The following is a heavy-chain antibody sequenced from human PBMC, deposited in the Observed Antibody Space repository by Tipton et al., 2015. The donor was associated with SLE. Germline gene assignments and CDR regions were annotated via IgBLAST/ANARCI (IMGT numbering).Heavy chain of an antibody. V-gene: IGHV4-38-2*01. CDR1: SYSINSDYY. Sequence: LRLSCAVSSYSINSDYYWGWIRQPPGKGLGWIGSIHHSGTAHHNPSLKSRITISVDTSKNEFSLKLNSVSAADTAIYYCARVLHGSGTYYDDAFDIWGQGTLVTVSS. CDR2: IHHSGTA. J-gene: IGHJ3*02. D-gene: IGHD3-10*01. CDR3: ARVLHGSGTYYDDAFDI.